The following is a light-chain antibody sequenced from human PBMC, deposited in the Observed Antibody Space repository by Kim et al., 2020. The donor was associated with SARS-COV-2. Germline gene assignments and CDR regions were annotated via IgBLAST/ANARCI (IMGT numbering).Light chain of an antibody. CDR2: AAS. V-gene: IGKV1-17*03. CDR1: QGISHY. Sequence: ASVGDRVTTTCRASQGISHYLDWFQQKPGTVPRRLIYAASTWQSGVPSRFSGSGSGTEFTLTISSLQPEDFATYYCLQHESYPLTFGGGTKVDIK. CDR3: LQHESYPLT. J-gene: IGKJ4*01.